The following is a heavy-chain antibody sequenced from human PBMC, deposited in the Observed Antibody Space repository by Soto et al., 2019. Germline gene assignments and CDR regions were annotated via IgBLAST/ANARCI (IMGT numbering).Heavy chain of an antibody. V-gene: IGHV4-4*07. CDR2: IYSSGNT. D-gene: IGHD3-3*01. CDR1: GGTISGYY. CDR3: ARGQRFSYWFDA. J-gene: IGHJ5*01. Sequence: SETLSLTCSVSGGTISGYYWTWIRQPAGKGLEWIGRIYSSGNTKYNPSLQSRVTMSLDTSNNEFSLRLTSVTAADTGVDYCARGQRFSYWFDAWGQGTLVTVSS.